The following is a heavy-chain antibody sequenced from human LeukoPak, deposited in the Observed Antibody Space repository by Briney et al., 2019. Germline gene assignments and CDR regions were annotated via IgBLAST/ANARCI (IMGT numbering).Heavy chain of an antibody. D-gene: IGHD3-22*01. Sequence: GGSLRLSCVASGFTLSDAWMSWVRQAPGRGLECVGRTKPKSEGGTTDYTEPWNDRFTVSRDDSKNTMYLEMNNLKTEDTGLYYCSQLSRGFWGQGTQVTVSS. V-gene: IGHV3-15*01. CDR1: GFTLSDAW. CDR2: TKPKSEGGTT. J-gene: IGHJ4*02. CDR3: SQLSRGF.